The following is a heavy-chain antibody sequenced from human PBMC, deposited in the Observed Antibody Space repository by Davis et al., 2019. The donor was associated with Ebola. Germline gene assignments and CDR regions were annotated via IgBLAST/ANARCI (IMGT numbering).Heavy chain of an antibody. CDR3: ARGMGYGGLDP. CDR2: ISAYNGNT. J-gene: IGHJ5*02. D-gene: IGHD4-23*01. V-gene: IGHV1-18*01. CDR1: GYSFTSYG. Sequence: GESLKISCKGSGYSFTSYGISWVRQAPGQGLEWMGWISAYNGNTNYAQKLQGRVTMTTDTSTSTAYMELRSLRSDDTAVYYCARGMGYGGLDPWGQGTLVTVSS.